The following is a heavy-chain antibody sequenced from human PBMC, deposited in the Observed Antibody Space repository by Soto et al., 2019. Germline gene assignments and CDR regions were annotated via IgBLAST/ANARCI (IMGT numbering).Heavy chain of an antibody. Sequence: SETLSLTCAVYGGPFSGYYWSWIRQPPGKGLEWIGEIHQAGDTNYNPSLKNRVTLSVDTSKNQFSLNLHSVTAADTAVYYGARALLINRGSYYDYWGQGTLVTVSS. CDR1: GGPFSGYY. J-gene: IGHJ4*02. CDR3: ARALLINRGSYYDY. D-gene: IGHD1-26*01. V-gene: IGHV4-34*01. CDR2: IHQAGDT.